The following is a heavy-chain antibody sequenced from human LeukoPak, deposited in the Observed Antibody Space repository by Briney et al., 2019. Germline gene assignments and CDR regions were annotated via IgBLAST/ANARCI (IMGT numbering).Heavy chain of an antibody. J-gene: IGHJ6*02. CDR3: ARGWALGSSSDDYYYGMDV. CDR1: GFTFSSYA. V-gene: IGHV3-30-3*01. Sequence: PGRSLRLSCAASGFTFSSYAMHWVRQAPGKGLEWVAVISYDGSNKYYADSVKGRFTISRDNSKNTLYLQMNSLRAEDTAVYYCARGWALGSSSDDYYYGMDVWGQGTTVTVSS. D-gene: IGHD6-6*01. CDR2: ISYDGSNK.